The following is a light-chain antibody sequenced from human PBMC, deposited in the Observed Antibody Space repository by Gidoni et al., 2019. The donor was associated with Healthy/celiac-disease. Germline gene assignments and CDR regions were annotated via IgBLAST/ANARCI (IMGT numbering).Light chain of an antibody. CDR2: KDS. J-gene: IGLJ2*01. CDR1: ALPKQY. V-gene: IGLV3-25*03. Sequence: SYELTQPPSVSVSPGQTARITCSGDALPKQYAYWYQQKPGQAPVLVIYKDSESHSGIPERFSGSSSGTTVTLTISGVQAEDEADYYCQSADSSDYVVFGGGTKLTVL. CDR3: QSADSSDYVV.